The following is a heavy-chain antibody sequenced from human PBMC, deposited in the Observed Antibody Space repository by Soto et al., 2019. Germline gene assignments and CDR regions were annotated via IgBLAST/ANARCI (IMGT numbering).Heavy chain of an antibody. V-gene: IGHV4-59*01. CDR3: ARERGFSSGWYHLGNWFDP. J-gene: IGHJ5*02. CDR2: IYYSGST. Sequence: PSETLSLTXTVSGGSISSYYWSWIRQPPGKGLEWIGYIYYSGSTNYNPSLKSRVTISVDTSKNQFSLKLSSVTAADTAVYYCARERGFSSGWYHLGNWFDPWGQGTLVTVS. CDR1: GGSISSYY. D-gene: IGHD6-19*01.